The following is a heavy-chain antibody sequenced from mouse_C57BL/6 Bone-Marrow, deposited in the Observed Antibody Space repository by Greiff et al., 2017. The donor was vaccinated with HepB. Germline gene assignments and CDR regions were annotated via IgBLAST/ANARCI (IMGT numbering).Heavy chain of an antibody. CDR3: AESNYYYYAMDY. CDR2: IYPGSGST. V-gene: IGHV1-55*01. J-gene: IGHJ4*01. CDR1: GYTFTSYW. D-gene: IGHD2-5*01. Sequence: QVQLQQPGAELVKPGASVKMSCKASGYTFTSYWITWVKQRPGQGLEWIGDIYPGSGSTNYNEKFKSKATMTVDTSSSTAYMQLSSLTSEDSAVYYCAESNYYYYAMDYWGQGTSVTVSS.